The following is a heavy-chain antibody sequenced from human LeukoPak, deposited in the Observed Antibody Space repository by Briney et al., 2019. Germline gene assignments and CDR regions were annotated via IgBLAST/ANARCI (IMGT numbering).Heavy chain of an antibody. CDR1: GGTFSSYA. V-gene: IGHV1-69*04. CDR3: ARDRTRDGLPQDY. D-gene: IGHD5-24*01. CDR2: IIPILGIA. J-gene: IGHJ4*02. Sequence: SVKVSCKASGGTFSSYAISWVRQAPGQGLEWMGRIIPILGIANYAQKFQGRVTITANKSTSTAYMELSSLRSEDTAVYYCARDRTRDGLPQDYWGQGTLVTVSS.